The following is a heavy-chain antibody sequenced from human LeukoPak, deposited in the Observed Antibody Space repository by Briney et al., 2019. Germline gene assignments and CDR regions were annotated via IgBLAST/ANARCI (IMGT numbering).Heavy chain of an antibody. CDR2: IYDSGKT. Sequence: SSETLSLTCTVSGDSISSYYWSWIRQPPGKGLEWIGYIYDSGKTNYNASLLSRVTISVDTSKNQFSLKLTSVTPADTAVYYCARGGGTLDYWGQGTLVTVSS. V-gene: IGHV4-59*01. CDR3: ARGGGTLDY. CDR1: GDSISSYY. J-gene: IGHJ4*02. D-gene: IGHD3-16*01.